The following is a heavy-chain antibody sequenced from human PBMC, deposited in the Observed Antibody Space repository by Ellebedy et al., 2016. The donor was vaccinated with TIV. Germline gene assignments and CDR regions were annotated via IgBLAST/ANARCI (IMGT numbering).Heavy chain of an antibody. CDR3: ARGMATPNRDWFDP. V-gene: IGHV5-51*01. Sequence: GESLKISXKGSGYSFTSYWIGWVRQMPGKGLEWMGIIYPGDSDTRYSPSFQGQVTISADKSISTAYLQWNSLKASDTAMYYCARGMATPNRDWFDPWGQGTLVIVSS. CDR2: IYPGDSDT. D-gene: IGHD5-24*01. CDR1: GYSFTSYW. J-gene: IGHJ5*02.